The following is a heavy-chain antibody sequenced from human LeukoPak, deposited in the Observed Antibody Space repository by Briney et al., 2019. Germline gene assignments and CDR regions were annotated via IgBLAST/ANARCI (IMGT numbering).Heavy chain of an antibody. CDR3: ARLAYGAGSSFDP. CDR2: IYYSWST. Sequence: SETLSLTCTVSGGPISSYYWSWIRQPPGKGLEWIGYIYYSWSTNYNPSLKRRVTISVDTSKNQFSLQLSSVIAADTAVYYCARLAYGAGSSFDPWGQGTLVTVSS. J-gene: IGHJ5*02. CDR1: GGPISSYY. D-gene: IGHD3-10*01. V-gene: IGHV4-59*08.